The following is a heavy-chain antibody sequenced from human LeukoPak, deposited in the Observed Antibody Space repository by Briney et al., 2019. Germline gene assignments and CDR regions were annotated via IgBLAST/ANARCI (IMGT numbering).Heavy chain of an antibody. CDR1: GGSISSISYY. Sequence: LSLTCTVSGGSISSISYYWGWIRQPPGKGLEWVSYISGTSTYTNYADSVKGRFTISRDNAKNSLYLQMNSLRAEDTAVYYCARDISYCGGDCAPYYFDYWGQGTLVTVSS. CDR2: ISGTSTYT. D-gene: IGHD2-21*02. CDR3: ARDISYCGGDCAPYYFDY. J-gene: IGHJ4*02. V-gene: IGHV3-11*05.